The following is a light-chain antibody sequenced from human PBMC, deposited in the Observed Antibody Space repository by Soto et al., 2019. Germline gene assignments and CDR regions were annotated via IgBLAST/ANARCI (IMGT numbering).Light chain of an antibody. Sequence: QSALTQPASVSGSPGQSIAISCTGSSSDVGNYNLVSWYQQHPGKAPKLMIYGDNKRPSRVSDRFSGSKSANTASLTISGLKAEDEADYYCSSYAGSNIFVFGGGTKLTVL. J-gene: IGLJ2*01. CDR2: GDN. V-gene: IGLV2-23*02. CDR1: SSDVGNYNL. CDR3: SSYAGSNIFV.